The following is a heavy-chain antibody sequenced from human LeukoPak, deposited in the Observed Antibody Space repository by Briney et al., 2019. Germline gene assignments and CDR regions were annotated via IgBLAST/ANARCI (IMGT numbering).Heavy chain of an antibody. V-gene: IGHV3-66*02. CDR1: GFTISDNY. Sequence: GGSLRLSCAASGFTISDNYMNWVRQAPGKGLEWVSVIYSGGSTYYADSVKGRFTISRDNSKNTQYLQMNSLRAEDTAVYYCARAEVIAILDYWGQGTLVTVSS. CDR3: ARAEVIAILDY. CDR2: IYSGGST. D-gene: IGHD2-21*01. J-gene: IGHJ4*02.